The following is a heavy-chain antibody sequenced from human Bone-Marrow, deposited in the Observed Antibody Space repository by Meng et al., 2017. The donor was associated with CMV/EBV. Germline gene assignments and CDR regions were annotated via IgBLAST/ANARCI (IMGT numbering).Heavy chain of an antibody. J-gene: IGHJ4*02. V-gene: IGHV4-4*02. CDR2: IYHSGST. CDR3: ASITIFGKYVDY. Sequence: SETLSLTCAVSGGSISSSNWWSWVRQPPGKGLEWIGEIYHSGSTYYNPSLKSRVTISVDTSKNQSSLKLSSVTAADTGVYYCASITIFGKYVDYWGQGTLVTVSS. D-gene: IGHD3-3*01. CDR1: GGSISSSNW.